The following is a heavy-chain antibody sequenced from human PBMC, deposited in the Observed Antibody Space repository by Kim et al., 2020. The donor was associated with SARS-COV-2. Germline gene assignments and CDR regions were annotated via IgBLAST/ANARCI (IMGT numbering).Heavy chain of an antibody. Sequence: PSLKSRVTISVDKSKNQFSLKLSSVTAADTAVYYCARAKGSGWYRNWFDPWGQGTLVTVSS. V-gene: IGHV4-4*02. J-gene: IGHJ5*02. CDR3: ARAKGSGWYRNWFDP. D-gene: IGHD6-19*01.